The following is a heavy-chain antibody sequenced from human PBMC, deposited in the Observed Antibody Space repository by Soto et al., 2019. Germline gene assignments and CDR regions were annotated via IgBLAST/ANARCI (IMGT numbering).Heavy chain of an antibody. CDR2: IDQSGSS. CDR1: GESLRGHS. V-gene: IGHV4-34*01. J-gene: IGHJ6*02. Sequence: PSETLSLTCAVYGESLRGHSWNWIRQPPGKGLEWVGEIDQSGSSNYNPSLKSRATISVDTSQNQFSLRLSSVTAADTAVYFCAREDSSGWSGESLDVWGQGTTVTVSS. CDR3: AREDSSGWSGESLDV. D-gene: IGHD6-19*01.